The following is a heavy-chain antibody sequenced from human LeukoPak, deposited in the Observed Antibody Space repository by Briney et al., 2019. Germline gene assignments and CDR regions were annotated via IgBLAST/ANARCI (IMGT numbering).Heavy chain of an antibody. CDR3: ARQPPQYYGMDV. Sequence: SETLSLTCTVSGGSISSYYWSWIRQPPGKGLEWIGYIYYSGSTNYNPSLKSRVTISVDTSKNQFSLKLSSVTAADTAVYYCARQPPQYYGMDVWGQGTTVTVSS. V-gene: IGHV4-59*01. CDR1: GGSISSYY. CDR2: IYYSGST. D-gene: IGHD1-14*01. J-gene: IGHJ6*02.